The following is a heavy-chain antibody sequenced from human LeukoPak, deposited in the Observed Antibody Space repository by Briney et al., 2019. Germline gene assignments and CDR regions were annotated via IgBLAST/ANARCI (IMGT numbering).Heavy chain of an antibody. CDR2: ISAYNGNT. Sequence: ASVKVSCKASGYTFTSYGISWVRQAPGQGLEWMGWISAYNGNTNYAQKLQVRVTMTTDTSTSTAYMELRSLRSDDTAVYYCARDGYQLQKRALAAAGKVPDYWGQGTLVTVSS. J-gene: IGHJ4*02. CDR3: ARDGYQLQKRALAAAGKVPDY. V-gene: IGHV1-18*01. CDR1: GYTFTSYG. D-gene: IGHD6-13*01.